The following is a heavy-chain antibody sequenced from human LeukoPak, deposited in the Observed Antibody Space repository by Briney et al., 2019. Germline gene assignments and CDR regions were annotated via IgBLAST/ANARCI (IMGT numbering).Heavy chain of an antibody. CDR3: TTRGYQLLGYIDY. D-gene: IGHD2-2*01. CDR2: IKSKTDGGTT. CDR1: GFTFNNAW. J-gene: IGHJ4*02. Sequence: GGSLRLSCAASGFTFNNAWMSWVRQAPGKGLEWVGRIKSKTDGGTTDYAAPVKGRFTISRDDSKNTLYLQMNSLKTEDTAVYYCTTRGYQLLGYIDYWGQGTLVTVSS. V-gene: IGHV3-15*01.